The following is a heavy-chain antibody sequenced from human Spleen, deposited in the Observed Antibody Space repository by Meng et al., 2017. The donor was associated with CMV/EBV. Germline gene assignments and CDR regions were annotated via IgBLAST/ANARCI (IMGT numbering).Heavy chain of an antibody. D-gene: IGHD1-26*01. V-gene: IGHV4-34*01. Sequence: GSLRLSCAVHGVSFSHSDWTWIRQSPGKGLEWIGEISPSGSTNYNPSLKSRVTISRDTSNNQFSLNLTSVTAADTAIYYCAREWGASYPYLDYWSPGTLVTVSS. J-gene: IGHJ4*02. CDR3: AREWGASYPYLDY. CDR1: GVSFSHSD. CDR2: ISPSGST.